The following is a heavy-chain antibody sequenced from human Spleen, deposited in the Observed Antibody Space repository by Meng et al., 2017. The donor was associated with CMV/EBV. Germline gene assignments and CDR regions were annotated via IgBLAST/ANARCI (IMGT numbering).Heavy chain of an antibody. D-gene: IGHD6-19*01. CDR1: GFTFNSYS. V-gene: IGHV3-21*01. CDR2: ISSSSNYI. Sequence: SCAASGFTFNSYSMNWVRQAPGKGLEWVSSISSSSNYIYYADSVKGRFPISRDNAKNSLFLQMNSLRAEDTAVYYCASTGGGWDDYWGQGKLVTVSS. J-gene: IGHJ4*02. CDR3: ASTGGGWDDY.